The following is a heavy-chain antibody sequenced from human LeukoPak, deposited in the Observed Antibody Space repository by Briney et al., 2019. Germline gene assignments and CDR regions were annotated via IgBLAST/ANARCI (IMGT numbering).Heavy chain of an antibody. J-gene: IGHJ4*02. CDR3: ARVRAAAVPYYFDF. CDR1: GGSIRSSSYW. V-gene: IGHV4-39*07. CDR2: MYYSGSA. Sequence: SETLSLTCTVSGGSIRSSSYWWGWIRQPPGTGLEWIGSMYYSGSAYYNPSLKSRVTISVDTSKSQFSLNLNSVTAADAAIYYCARVRAAAVPYYFDFWGQGTLVTVSS. D-gene: IGHD6-13*01.